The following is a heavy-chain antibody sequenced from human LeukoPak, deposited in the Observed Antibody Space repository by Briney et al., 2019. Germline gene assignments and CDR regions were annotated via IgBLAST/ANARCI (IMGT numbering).Heavy chain of an antibody. CDR1: GSTVSSYF. CDR3: AREGIVGATRAYYFDY. J-gene: IGHJ4*02. Sequence: GGSLRLSCAASGSTVSSYFMSWVRQAPGKGLDWVSVIYDGGSTDYADSVKGRFTISRDNSKNTLYLQMNSLRAEDTAVYYCAREGIVGATRAYYFDYWGQGALVTVSS. D-gene: IGHD1-26*01. CDR2: IYDGGST. V-gene: IGHV3-53*01.